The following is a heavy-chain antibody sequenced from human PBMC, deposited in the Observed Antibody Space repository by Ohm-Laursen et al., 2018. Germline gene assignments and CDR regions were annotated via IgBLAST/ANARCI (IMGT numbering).Heavy chain of an antibody. Sequence: SLRLSCSASGFTFSSYWMTWVRQASGKGLEWVANIKEDGSVKQYVDSVKGQFTISRDNAKNTLYLQMNSLRAEDTAVYYCARTFRDYYYYGMDVWGQGTTVTVSS. V-gene: IGHV3-7*01. D-gene: IGHD3-10*01. CDR1: GFTFSSYW. J-gene: IGHJ6*02. CDR3: ARTFRDYYYYGMDV. CDR2: IKEDGSVK.